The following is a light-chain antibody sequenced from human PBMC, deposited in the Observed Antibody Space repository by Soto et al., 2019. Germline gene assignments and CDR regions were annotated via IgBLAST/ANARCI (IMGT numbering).Light chain of an antibody. J-gene: IGKJ4*01. V-gene: IGKV1D-12*01. CDR3: QQANSFPLT. CDR1: QDISSW. Sequence: DIPMTQSPSSVSASVGDRVTITCRASQDISSWLSWYQQKPGKAPKLLIYAASSLQSEVPSRFSGSGSGTDFSLTISSLQPEDFATYYCQQANSFPLTFGVGTKVEIK. CDR2: AAS.